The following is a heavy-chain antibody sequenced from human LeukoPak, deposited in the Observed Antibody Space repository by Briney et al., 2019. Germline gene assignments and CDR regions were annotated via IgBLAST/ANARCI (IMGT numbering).Heavy chain of an antibody. CDR1: GYTFTGYY. J-gene: IGHJ4*02. V-gene: IGHV1-2*02. CDR3: ARGEGVNYRYSGFGYFNAVDY. CDR2: INANTGGT. Sequence: ASVKVSCKASGYTFTGYYMHWVRQAPGQGLERMGWINANTGGTKYAQKFQGRVTMTRDTSISTAYMELSRLRSDDTAVYYCARGEGVNYRYSGFGYFNAVDYWGQGTLVTVSS. D-gene: IGHD3-16*02.